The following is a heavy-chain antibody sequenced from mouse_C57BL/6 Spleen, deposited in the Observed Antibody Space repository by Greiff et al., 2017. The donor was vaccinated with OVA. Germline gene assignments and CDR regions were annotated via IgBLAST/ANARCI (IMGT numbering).Heavy chain of an antibody. D-gene: IGHD1-1*01. V-gene: IGHV1-81*01. Sequence: VQLQQSGAELARPGASVKLSCKASGYTFTSYGISWVKQRTGQGLEWIGEIYPRSGNTYYNKKFKGKATLTADKSSSTAYMELRSLTSEDSAVYFCARLTTVVATDAMDYWGQGTSVTVSS. J-gene: IGHJ4*01. CDR2: IYPRSGNT. CDR3: ARLTTVVATDAMDY. CDR1: GYTFTSYG.